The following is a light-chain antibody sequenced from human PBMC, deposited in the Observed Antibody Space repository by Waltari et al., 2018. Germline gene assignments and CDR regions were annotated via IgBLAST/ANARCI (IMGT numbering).Light chain of an antibody. CDR2: DDN. J-gene: IGLJ3*02. Sequence: QSALTQPASVSGSPGQSITISCTGTSSDVGDYNLVSWYQQYPGKAPKVMIYDDNRRPSGLSDLFSGSQSGNSASLTISGVQAEYEADYYCCSYAGSYTWVFGGGTKLTVL. CDR1: SSDVGDYNL. V-gene: IGLV2-23*01. CDR3: CSYAGSYTWV.